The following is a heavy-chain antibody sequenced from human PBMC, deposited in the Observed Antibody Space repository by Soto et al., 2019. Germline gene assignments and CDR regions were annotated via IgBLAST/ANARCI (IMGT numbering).Heavy chain of an antibody. CDR1: GGSISSSSYY. D-gene: IGHD6-13*01. J-gene: IGHJ4*02. CDR3: AREGGSWYDATGY. Sequence: SETLSLTCTVSGGSISSSSYYWGWIRQPPGKGLEWIGSIYYSGSTYYNPSLKSRVTISVDTSKNQFSLKLSSVTAADTAVYYCAREGGSWYDATGYSGQGTLVTVSS. CDR2: IYYSGST. V-gene: IGHV4-39*01.